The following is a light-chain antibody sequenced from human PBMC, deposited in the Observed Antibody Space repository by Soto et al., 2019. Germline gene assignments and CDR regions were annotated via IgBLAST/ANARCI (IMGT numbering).Light chain of an antibody. CDR2: WAS. CDR3: QQYNTWPFS. V-gene: IGKV4-1*01. J-gene: IGKJ5*01. CDR1: PSVLYSAKNKNF. Sequence: DIVMTQSQNKLSVALREGDAIRCKCRPSVLYSAKNKNFLTWYQQKPGQPPKLLIYWASTRGSGVPDRFTGSGSATDFTRTMCGLQSGASAVYFCQQYNTWPFSFGQGTRLEIK.